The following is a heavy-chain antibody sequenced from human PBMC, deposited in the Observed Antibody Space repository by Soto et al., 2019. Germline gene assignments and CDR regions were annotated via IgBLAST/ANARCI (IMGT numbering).Heavy chain of an antibody. CDR3: ESGVKGQSYAFGDYFDY. J-gene: IGHJ4*01. D-gene: IGHD3-10*01. CDR2: IIPIFGTG. CDR1: GGTFSSYA. Sequence: SVKVSCKASGGTFSSYAISWVRQAPGQGLEWMGGIIPIFGTGNYAQKFQGRVTITADESTSTAYMELSSLRSEDTAVYYCESGVKGQSYAFGDYFDYWGHGNLVNVS. V-gene: IGHV1-69*13.